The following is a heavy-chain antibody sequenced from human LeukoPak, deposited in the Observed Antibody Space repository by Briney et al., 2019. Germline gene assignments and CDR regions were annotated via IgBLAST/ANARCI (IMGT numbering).Heavy chain of an antibody. CDR1: GYTFTSYG. D-gene: IGHD4/OR15-4a*01. Sequence: ASVKVSCKASGYTFTSYGITWVRRAPGQGLGWMGWISAYNGKKNYAQNFQGRVAMTTDTSTSTAYMELRSLRSDDTAVYYCATAGSGGAHVNAFDIWGQGTVVTVSS. CDR3: ATAGSGGAHVNAFDI. J-gene: IGHJ3*02. V-gene: IGHV1-18*01. CDR2: ISAYNGKK.